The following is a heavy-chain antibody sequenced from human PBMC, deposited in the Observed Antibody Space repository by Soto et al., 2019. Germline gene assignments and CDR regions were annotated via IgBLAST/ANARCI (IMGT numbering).Heavy chain of an antibody. J-gene: IGHJ4*02. D-gene: IGHD1-7*01. V-gene: IGHV5-51*01. CDR1: GYSFTSYW. CDR3: ARLAVHSWNYPLGAGRPFDY. CDR2: IYPGDSDT. Sequence: GGYLKISCEGSGYSFTSYWIGWVRQMPGKGFEWMGMIYPGDSDTRYSPSFQRQVIISADKSITTAYLQWSSLKDSDTAMYYCARLAVHSWNYPLGAGRPFDYWGQGSLVTVS.